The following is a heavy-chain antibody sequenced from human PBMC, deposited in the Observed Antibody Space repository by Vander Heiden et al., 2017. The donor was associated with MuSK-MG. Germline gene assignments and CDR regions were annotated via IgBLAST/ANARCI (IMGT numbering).Heavy chain of an antibody. V-gene: IGHV3-21*01. CDR1: GFTFSSYS. J-gene: IGHJ3*02. D-gene: IGHD6-25*01. CDR3: ARDPNLSSAVAFDI. Sequence: EVQLVESGGGLVKPGGSLRLSCAASGFTFSSYSMNWVRQAPGKGLGWVSSISSSSSYIYYADSVKGRFTISRDNAKNSLYLQMNSLRAEDTAVYYCARDPNLSSAVAFDIWGQGTMVTVSS. CDR2: ISSSSSYI.